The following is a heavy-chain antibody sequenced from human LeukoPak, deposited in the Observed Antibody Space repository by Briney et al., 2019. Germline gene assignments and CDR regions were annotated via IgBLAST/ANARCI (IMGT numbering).Heavy chain of an antibody. CDR2: INPNSGGT. CDR1: GYTFTGYY. Sequence: ASAKVSCKASGYTFTGYYMHWVRQAPGQGLEWMGWINPNSGGTNYAQKFQGRVTMTRDTSVSTAYMELSRLRSDDTAVYYCARVSSIVGATTFDYWGLGTLVTVSS. V-gene: IGHV1-2*02. D-gene: IGHD1-26*01. J-gene: IGHJ4*02. CDR3: ARVSSIVGATTFDY.